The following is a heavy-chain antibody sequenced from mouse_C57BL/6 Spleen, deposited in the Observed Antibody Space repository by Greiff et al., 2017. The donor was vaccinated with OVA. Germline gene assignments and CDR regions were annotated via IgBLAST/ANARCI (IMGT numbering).Heavy chain of an antibody. CDR1: GYTFTSYW. D-gene: IGHD1-1*01. CDR2: IYPGSGST. J-gene: IGHJ1*03. CDR3: ARPYGRHWYFDV. V-gene: IGHV1-55*01. Sequence: QVQLQQPGAELVKPGASVKMSCKASGYTFTSYWITWVKQRPGQGLEWIGDIYPGSGSTNYNEKFKSKATLTVDTSSSTAYMQLSSLTSEDSAVYYCARPYGRHWYFDVWGTGTTVTVSS.